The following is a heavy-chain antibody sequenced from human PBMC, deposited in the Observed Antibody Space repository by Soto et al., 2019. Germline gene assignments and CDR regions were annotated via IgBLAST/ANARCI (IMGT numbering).Heavy chain of an antibody. CDR3: ARVRYDSSGFDT. J-gene: IGHJ4*02. V-gene: IGHV4-4*02. Sequence: QVQLQESGPGLVRPSGAPSVTCAVSGDSISRRHWGSWFRQSPGKGLEWIGEISHSGLTNYNPSLKSRVTISRDRSKTPLSLKLTSVTAADTAVYYCARVRYDSSGFDTWGQGALVSVSS. D-gene: IGHD3-22*01. CDR1: GDSISRRHW. CDR2: ISHSGLT.